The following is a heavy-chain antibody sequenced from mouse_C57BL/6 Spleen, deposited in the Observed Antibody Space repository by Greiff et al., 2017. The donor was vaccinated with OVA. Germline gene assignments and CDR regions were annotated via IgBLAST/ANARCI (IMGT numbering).Heavy chain of an antibody. CDR1: GYSFTGYY. Sequence: GYSFTGYYMNWVKQSPEKSLEWIGEINPSTGGTTYNQKFKAKATLTVDKSSSTAYMQLKSLTSEDSAVYYCAAYDYDEGAMDYWGQGTSVTVSS. J-gene: IGHJ4*01. D-gene: IGHD2-4*01. V-gene: IGHV1-42*01. CDR2: INPSTGGT. CDR3: AAYDYDEGAMDY.